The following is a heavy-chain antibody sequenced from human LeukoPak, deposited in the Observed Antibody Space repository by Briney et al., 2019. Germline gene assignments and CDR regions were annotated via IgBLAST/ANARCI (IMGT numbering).Heavy chain of an antibody. CDR1: GASLTIYY. J-gene: IGHJ4*02. CDR3: ATGDHSFDN. Sequence: PSETLSLTCSVFGASLTIYYWNWIRQPAGKGLEWIGRYASGTTAHNPSLKSQFTMSIDTSKNQISMKLTSVTAADTAVYYCATGDHSFDNWGQGILVTVTP. D-gene: IGHD7-27*01. CDR2: YASGTT. V-gene: IGHV4-4*07.